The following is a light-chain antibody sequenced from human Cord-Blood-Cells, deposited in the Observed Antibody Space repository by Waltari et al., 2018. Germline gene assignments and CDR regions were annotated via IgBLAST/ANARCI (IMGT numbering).Light chain of an antibody. Sequence: QSALTQPPSASGSPGQSVTISCTGTSSAVGGYNYVTGYQQHPGKAPKLMIYEVSKRPSGVPDRFSGSKSGTTASLTVSGLQAEDEADYYCSSYAGSNNFVFGTGTKVTVL. CDR2: EVS. CDR1: SSAVGGYNY. J-gene: IGLJ1*01. CDR3: SSYAGSNNFV. V-gene: IGLV2-8*01.